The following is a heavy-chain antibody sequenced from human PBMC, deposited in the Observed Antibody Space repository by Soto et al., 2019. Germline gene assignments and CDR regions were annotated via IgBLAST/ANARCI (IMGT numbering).Heavy chain of an antibody. Sequence: GGSRRLSCAASGFTFSSYSMNWVRQAPGKGLEWVSSISSSSSYIYYADSVKGRFTISRDNAKNSLYLQMNSLRAEDPAVYYCARGRKKGVDAFDIWGQGTMVTVSS. CDR2: ISSSSSYI. CDR1: GFTFSSYS. D-gene: IGHD3-3*01. J-gene: IGHJ3*02. CDR3: ARGRKKGVDAFDI. V-gene: IGHV3-21*01.